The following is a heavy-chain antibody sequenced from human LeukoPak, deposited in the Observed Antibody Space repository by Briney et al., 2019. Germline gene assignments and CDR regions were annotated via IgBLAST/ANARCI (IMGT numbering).Heavy chain of an antibody. V-gene: IGHV4-59*12. D-gene: IGHD2-2*01. CDR3: ARGGGGYCSSTSCHPFDY. CDR1: GGSISSYY. Sequence: SETLSLTCTVSGGSISSYYWSWIRQPPGKGLEWIGYIYYSGSTNYNPSLKSRVTISVDTSKNQFSLKLSSVTAADTAVYYCARGGGGYCSSTSCHPFDYWGQGTLVTVSS. J-gene: IGHJ4*02. CDR2: IYYSGST.